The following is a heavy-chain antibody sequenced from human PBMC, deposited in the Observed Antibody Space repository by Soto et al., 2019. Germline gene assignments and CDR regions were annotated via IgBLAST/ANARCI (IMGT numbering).Heavy chain of an antibody. CDR3: ARDLSCGGDCYRIRQDAFDI. J-gene: IGHJ3*02. V-gene: IGHV1-69*13. CDR2: IIPIFGTA. CDR1: GGTFSSYA. D-gene: IGHD2-21*02. Sequence: SSVNVSGKASGGTFSSYAISWVRQAPGQGLEWMGWIIPIFGTANYAQKFQGRVTITADESTSTSYMELSSLRSEDTAVYYCARDLSCGGDCYRIRQDAFDIWG.